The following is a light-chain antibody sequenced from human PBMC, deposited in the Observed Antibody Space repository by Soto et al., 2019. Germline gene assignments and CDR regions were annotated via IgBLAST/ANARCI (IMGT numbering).Light chain of an antibody. V-gene: IGKV3-20*01. CDR3: QRYGNSPS. CDR1: QAVTSGY. Sequence: EIVLTQSPGTLSLSPGERATLSCRASQAVTSGYFAWYQQKPGQAPRLLIYGVSNRATGIPDRFSGSGSGTDFTLTITRLEPEDFAVYYCQRYGNSPSFGQGTKVDVK. J-gene: IGKJ1*01. CDR2: GVS.